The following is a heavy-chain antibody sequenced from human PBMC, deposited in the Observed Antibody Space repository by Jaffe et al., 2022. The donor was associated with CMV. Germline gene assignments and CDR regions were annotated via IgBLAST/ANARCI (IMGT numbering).Heavy chain of an antibody. Sequence: EVHLVESGGGFAQPGGSLRLSCVASGFPFSTFEMNWVRQAPGKGLEWVSYISGSGSTIYYADSVKGRFSISRDDARNSLYLQMNSLRAEDTAVYYCVRGADDDYVWASQRYIHYFDNWGQGTLVTVSS. CDR2: ISGSGSTI. D-gene: IGHD3-16*01. CDR1: GFPFSTFE. V-gene: IGHV3-48*03. J-gene: IGHJ4*02. CDR3: VRGADDDYVWASQRYIHYFDN.